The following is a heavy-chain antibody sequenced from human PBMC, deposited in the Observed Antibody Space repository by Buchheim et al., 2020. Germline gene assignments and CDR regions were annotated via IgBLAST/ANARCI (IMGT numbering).Heavy chain of an antibody. Sequence: QVQLVESGGGVVQPGRSLRLSCAASGYTFSDYGMHWVRQAPGKGLEWVAVIRYDGSKKYYADSVKGRFTISRDNSKSTLYLQMKSLSARDTAVYHCARDPRTQSSLLDQWGQGTL. D-gene: IGHD1-14*01. J-gene: IGHJ4*02. CDR3: ARDPRTQSSLLDQ. CDR2: IRYDGSKK. V-gene: IGHV3-33*01. CDR1: GYTFSDYG.